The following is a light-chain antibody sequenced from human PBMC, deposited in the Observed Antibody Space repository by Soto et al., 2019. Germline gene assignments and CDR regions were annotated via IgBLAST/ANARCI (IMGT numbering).Light chain of an antibody. CDR3: LQHNSYPPT. J-gene: IGKJ3*01. V-gene: IGKV1-17*01. Sequence: DIQMTQSPSPLSASVGDRVTITCRASQGIGNDLGWYQQKPGKAPKRLIYAASSLQSGVPSRFSGSGSGTEFTLTISSLQPEDFATYYCLQHNSYPPTFGPGTKVDIK. CDR1: QGIGND. CDR2: AAS.